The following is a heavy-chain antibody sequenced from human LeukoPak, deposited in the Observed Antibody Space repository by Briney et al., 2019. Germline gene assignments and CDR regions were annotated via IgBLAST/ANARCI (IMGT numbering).Heavy chain of an antibody. CDR3: AHSRYDSWSGYYKGFDY. V-gene: IGHV2-5*02. J-gene: IGHJ4*02. CDR1: GTSVTSVGAG. Sequence: SGPTQSTPQQPLSLTCAMSGTSVTSVGAGVCWIRHLYGKALVWIALIYRDDGQRHSPSLMRRPTITKKSTNNQVVLPMTNMDTVDTATYYCAHSRYDSWSGYYKGFDYWGQGTLVTVSS. D-gene: IGHD3-3*01. CDR2: IYRDDGQ.